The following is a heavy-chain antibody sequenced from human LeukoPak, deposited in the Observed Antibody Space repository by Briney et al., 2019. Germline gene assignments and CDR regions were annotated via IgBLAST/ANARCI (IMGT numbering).Heavy chain of an antibody. Sequence: GGSLRLSCAASGFTFSSYGMHWVRQAPGKGLEWVAVISYDGSNKYYADSVKGRFTISRDNSKNTLYLQMNSLRAEDTAVYYCVKSTEGTSRPSDYWGQGTLVTVSS. CDR2: ISYDGSNK. CDR1: GFTFSSYG. CDR3: VKSTEGTSRPSDY. V-gene: IGHV3-30*18. J-gene: IGHJ4*02. D-gene: IGHD2/OR15-2a*01.